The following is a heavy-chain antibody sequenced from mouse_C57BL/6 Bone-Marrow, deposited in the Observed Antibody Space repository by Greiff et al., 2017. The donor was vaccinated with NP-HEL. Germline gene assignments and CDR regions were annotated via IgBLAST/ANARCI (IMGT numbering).Heavy chain of an antibody. CDR2: ISSGGSYT. D-gene: IGHD1-1*01. CDR1: GFTFSSYG. Sequence: EVQGVESGGDLVKPGGSLKLSCAASGFTFSSYGMSWVRQTPDKRLEWVATISSGGSYTYYPDSVKGRFTISRDNAKNTLYLQMSSLKSEDTAMYYCARHRGSSDGPMDYWGQGTSVTVSS. CDR3: ARHRGSSDGPMDY. V-gene: IGHV5-6*01. J-gene: IGHJ4*01.